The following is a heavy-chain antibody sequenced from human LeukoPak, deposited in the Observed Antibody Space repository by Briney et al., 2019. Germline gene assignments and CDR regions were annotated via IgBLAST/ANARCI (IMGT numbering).Heavy chain of an antibody. CDR1: GFTFSSYA. Sequence: GRSLRLSCAASGFTFSSYAMHWVRQAPGKGLEWVAVISYDGSNKYYADSVKGRFTISRDNSKNTLYLQMNSLRAEDTAVYYCAKQRELLVDYWGQGTLVTVSS. J-gene: IGHJ4*02. CDR3: AKQRELLVDY. CDR2: ISYDGSNK. D-gene: IGHD1-7*01. V-gene: IGHV3-30*04.